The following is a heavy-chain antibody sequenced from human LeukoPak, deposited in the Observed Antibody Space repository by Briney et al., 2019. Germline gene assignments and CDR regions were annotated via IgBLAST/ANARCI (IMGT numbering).Heavy chain of an antibody. Sequence: ASVKVSCKASGYTFTSYYMHWVRQAPGQGLKWMGIINPSGGSTSYAQKFQGRVTMTRDTSTSTVYMELSSLRSEDTAVYYCARIQPAAIRGSRETVDYWGQGTLVTVSS. CDR1: GYTFTSYY. J-gene: IGHJ4*02. CDR3: ARIQPAAIRGSRETVDY. CDR2: INPSGGST. V-gene: IGHV1-46*01. D-gene: IGHD2-2*02.